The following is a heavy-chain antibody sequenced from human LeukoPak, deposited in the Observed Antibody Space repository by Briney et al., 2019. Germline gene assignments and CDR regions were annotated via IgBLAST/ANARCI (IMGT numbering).Heavy chain of an antibody. CDR2: IYSSGST. CDR3: TKRRGYSFGFDYYYMDV. Sequence: SETLSLTCTVSGGSISSSSYYWDWVRQPPGKGLEWLGSIYSSGSTYYNPSLKSRVTVSFDTSKNQFSLSLTSVTAADTAVYYCTKRRGYSFGFDYYYMDVWGKGTTVTISS. D-gene: IGHD5-18*01. V-gene: IGHV4-39*01. CDR1: GGSISSSSYY. J-gene: IGHJ6*03.